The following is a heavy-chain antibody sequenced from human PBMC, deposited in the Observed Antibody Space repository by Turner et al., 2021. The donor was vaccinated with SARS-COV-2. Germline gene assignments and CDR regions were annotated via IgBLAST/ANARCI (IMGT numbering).Heavy chain of an antibody. D-gene: IGHD2-8*02. Sequence: QFQLRQSGAEVEKPGASVRVSWQVSGSTLSDLSLHWVRQAPGEVLEWMGISDPEDGDTIYPQSFQSRVTMTGDTSTNTAYMELSRLTSEDTTVDYCCTGLSGILPRSFDSGGQGTMLIVSS. J-gene: IGHJ3*02. CDR1: GSTLSDLS. V-gene: IGHV1-24*01. CDR3: CTGLSGILPRSFDS. CDR2: SDPEDGDT.